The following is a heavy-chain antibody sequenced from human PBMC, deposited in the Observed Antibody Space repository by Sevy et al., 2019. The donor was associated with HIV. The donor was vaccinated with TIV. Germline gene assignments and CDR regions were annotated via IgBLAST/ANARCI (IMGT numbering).Heavy chain of an antibody. Sequence: SETLSLTCTVSGGSISSYYWSWIRQPAGKGLEWIGRIYTSGSTNYNPSLKSRVTMSVDTSKNQFSLKLSSVTAPDTAVYYCARHSYYYGSGSYYNVVSSWFDPWGQGTLVTVSS. D-gene: IGHD3-10*01. J-gene: IGHJ5*02. CDR3: ARHSYYYGSGSYYNVVSSWFDP. CDR1: GGSISSYY. V-gene: IGHV4-4*07. CDR2: IYTSGST.